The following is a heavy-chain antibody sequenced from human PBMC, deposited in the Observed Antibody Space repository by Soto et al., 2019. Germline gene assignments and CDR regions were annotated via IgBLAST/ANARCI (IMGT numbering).Heavy chain of an antibody. CDR3: ARIPGVGSGVSPLVFDI. V-gene: IGHV2-26*01. J-gene: IGHJ3*02. D-gene: IGHD6-19*01. Sequence: QVTLKESGPVLVKPAETLTLTCSVSGFFLNNARMGVSWIRQPPGKALEWLAHIFSTDKKSYSTSLKSRLTTSKDTSKSQVVLTMTNMDPVDTATYYCARIPGVGSGVSPLVFDIWGQGTMVTVSS. CDR1: GFFLNNARMG. CDR2: IFSTDKK.